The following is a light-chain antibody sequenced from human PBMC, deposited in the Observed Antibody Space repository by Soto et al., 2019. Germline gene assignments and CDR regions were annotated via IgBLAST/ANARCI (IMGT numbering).Light chain of an antibody. CDR1: QSLGHSDGNTY. Sequence: DIVMTQTPLSSPVTLGQPASISCRSSQSLGHSDGNTYLRWLQQRPGQPPRLLIYMISNRFAGVPDRCSGSGAGTDFTLKISRVEADDVGVYYCMPATQPYTFGQGTKLEIK. CDR3: MPATQPYT. J-gene: IGKJ2*01. V-gene: IGKV2-24*01. CDR2: MIS.